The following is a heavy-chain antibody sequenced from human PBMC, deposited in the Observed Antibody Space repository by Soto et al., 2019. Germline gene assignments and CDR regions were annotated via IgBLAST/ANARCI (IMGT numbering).Heavy chain of an antibody. V-gene: IGHV1-24*01. CDR2: FDAEDGET. Sequence: ASVKVSCKVSGYTLTELSMHWVRQAPGKGLEWMGGFDAEDGETIYAQKFQGRVTMTTDTSTSTAYMELRSLRSDDTAVYYCARVGRFLEWLHSRNNWFDPWGQGTLVTVSS. CDR1: GYTLTELS. D-gene: IGHD3-3*01. CDR3: ARVGRFLEWLHSRNNWFDP. J-gene: IGHJ5*02.